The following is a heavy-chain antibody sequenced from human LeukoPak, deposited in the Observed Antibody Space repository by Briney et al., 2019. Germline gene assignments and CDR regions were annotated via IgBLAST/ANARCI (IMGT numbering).Heavy chain of an antibody. D-gene: IGHD5-18*01. J-gene: IGHJ3*02. V-gene: IGHV3-48*01. CDR3: AKVRIQLWYSDAFDI. Sequence: GGSLRLSCAASGFTFSSYSMNWVRQAPGKGLEWVSYISSSSSTIYYADSVKGRFTISRDNAKNTLYLQMNSLRAEDTAVYYCAKVRIQLWYSDAFDIWGQGTMVTVSS. CDR1: GFTFSSYS. CDR2: ISSSSSTI.